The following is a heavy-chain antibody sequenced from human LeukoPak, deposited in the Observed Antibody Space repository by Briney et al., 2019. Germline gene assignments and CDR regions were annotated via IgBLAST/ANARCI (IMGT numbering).Heavy chain of an antibody. CDR3: ARHYYGSGTYYHFDS. V-gene: IGHV1-18*01. D-gene: IGHD3-10*01. CDR1: GYSFPSYG. J-gene: IGHJ4*02. Sequence: GASVKVSCKASGYSFPSYGISWVRQAPGQGLEWMGWISPYNGNTNYAQKLQGRLTLTTDTSTNTAYMELKSLGFDDSAAYFCARHYYGSGTYYHFDSWGPGTLVTVSS. CDR2: ISPYNGNT.